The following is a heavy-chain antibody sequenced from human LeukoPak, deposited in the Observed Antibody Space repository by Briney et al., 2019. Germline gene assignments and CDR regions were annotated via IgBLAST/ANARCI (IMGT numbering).Heavy chain of an antibody. V-gene: IGHV1-8*03. Sequence: ASVKVSCKASGYTFTTLDINWVRQATGQGLEWMGWINPNSGNRSYAQKFQGRVTITRDTSISTAYMELSRLRSDDTAVYYCARGARVGATLPWFDPWGQGTLVTVSS. D-gene: IGHD1-26*01. CDR2: INPNSGNR. CDR3: ARGARVGATLPWFDP. CDR1: GYTFTTLD. J-gene: IGHJ5*02.